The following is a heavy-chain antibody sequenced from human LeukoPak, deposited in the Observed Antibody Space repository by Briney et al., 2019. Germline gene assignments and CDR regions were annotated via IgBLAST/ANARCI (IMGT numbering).Heavy chain of an antibody. D-gene: IGHD6-19*01. Sequence: PGGSLRLSCAASGFTFSSYEMNWVRQAPGKGLEWVSYISSSGSTIYYADSVKGRFTISRDNAKNSLYLQMNSLRAEDTAVYYCARDLLDSSGWYGLTYLIDYWGEETLVTVSS. CDR1: GFTFSSYE. CDR3: ARDLLDSSGWYGLTYLIDY. J-gene: IGHJ4*02. CDR2: ISSSGSTI. V-gene: IGHV3-48*03.